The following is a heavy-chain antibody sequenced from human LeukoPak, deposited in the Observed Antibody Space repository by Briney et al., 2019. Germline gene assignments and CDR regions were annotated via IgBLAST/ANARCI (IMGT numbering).Heavy chain of an antibody. CDR1: GYTFTSYA. V-gene: IGHV7-4-1*02. CDR2: INTNTGNP. D-gene: IGHD1-26*01. CDR3: ARLRGGATSHDAFDI. J-gene: IGHJ3*02. Sequence: ASVKVSCKASGYTFTSYAMNWVRQAPGQGLEWMGWINTNTGNPTYAQGFTGRFVFSLDTSVSTAYLQWSSLKASDTAMYYCARLRGGATSHDAFDIWGQGTMVTVSS.